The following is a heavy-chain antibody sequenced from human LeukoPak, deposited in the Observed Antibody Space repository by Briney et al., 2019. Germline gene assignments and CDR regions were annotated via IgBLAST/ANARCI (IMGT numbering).Heavy chain of an antibody. V-gene: IGHV4-59*01. CDR1: GGSISSYY. CDR2: IYYSGST. D-gene: IGHD2-15*01. CDR3: ARDPRYCSGGSCYLGAFDY. J-gene: IGHJ4*02. Sequence: PSETLSLTCTVSGGSISSYYWSWIRQPPGKGLEWIGYIYYSGSTNYNPSLKSQVTISVDTSKNQFSLKLSSVTAADTAVYYCARDPRYCSGGSCYLGAFDYWGQGTLVTVSS.